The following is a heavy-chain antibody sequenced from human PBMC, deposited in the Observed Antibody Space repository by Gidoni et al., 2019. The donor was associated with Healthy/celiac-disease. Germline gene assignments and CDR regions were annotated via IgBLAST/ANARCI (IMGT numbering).Heavy chain of an antibody. V-gene: IGHV3-30-3*01. Sequence: QVQLVESGGGVVQPGRSLRLSCAASGFTFSSYAMHWVRQAPGKGLEWVAVISYDGSNKYYADSVKGRFTISRDNSKNTLYLQMNSLRAEDTAVYYCARGGIAAAEGDYWGQGTLVTVSS. CDR2: ISYDGSNK. J-gene: IGHJ4*02. D-gene: IGHD6-13*01. CDR3: ARGGIAAAEGDY. CDR1: GFTFSSYA.